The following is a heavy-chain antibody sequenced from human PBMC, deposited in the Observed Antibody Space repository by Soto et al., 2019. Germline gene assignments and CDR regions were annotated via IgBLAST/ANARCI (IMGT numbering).Heavy chain of an antibody. D-gene: IGHD3-3*02. CDR2: ISGGGNDA. CDR1: RFTFSSYA. Sequence: EVQLLESGGGLGQPGGSLVLSCAASRFTFSSYAMSWVRQAPGKGLEWVSSISGGGNDAYYADSVKGRFTITRDNSQNTLYLQMSSLRADDTAVYYCASSHFLASTDTDPFDYWGQGALVTVSS. CDR3: ASSHFLASTDTDPFDY. J-gene: IGHJ4*02. V-gene: IGHV3-23*01.